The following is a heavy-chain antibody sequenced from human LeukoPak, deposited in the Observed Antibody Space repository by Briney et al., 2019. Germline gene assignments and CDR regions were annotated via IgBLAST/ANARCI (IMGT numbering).Heavy chain of an antibody. CDR3: ATARFCSGGACYAEH. Sequence: PGESLKISCKGSGYSFTTSWIGWVRQMPGKGLEWMGIIYPGDSDTRYSPSFQGQVTISVDKSISTAYLQWSSLKASDTAMYYCATARFCSGGACYAEHWGQGTLVTVS. V-gene: IGHV5-51*01. CDR1: GYSFTTSW. D-gene: IGHD2-15*01. J-gene: IGHJ4*02. CDR2: IYPGDSDT.